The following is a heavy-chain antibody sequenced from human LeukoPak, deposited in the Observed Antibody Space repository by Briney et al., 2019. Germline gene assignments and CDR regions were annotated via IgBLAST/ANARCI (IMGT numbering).Heavy chain of an antibody. D-gene: IGHD5-24*01. CDR1: GGPFSDYY. J-gene: IGHJ4*02. CDR3: ARGEGARDGYNYEGPFYFNY. CDR2: INHSGST. Sequence: SETLSLTCAVYGGPFSDYYWSWIRQPPGKGLEWIGKINHSGSTNYSPSLKSRVTISIDTSKNQFSLKLNSMTAADTAVYYCARGEGARDGYNYEGPFYFNYWGQGTLVTVSS. V-gene: IGHV4-34*01.